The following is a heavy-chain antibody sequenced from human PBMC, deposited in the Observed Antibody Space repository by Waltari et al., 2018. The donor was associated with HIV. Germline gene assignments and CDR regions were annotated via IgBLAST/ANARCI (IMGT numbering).Heavy chain of an antibody. Sequence: LVESGGGVVRIGGSIRLTCEASGFELRDYSMNWVRQSPVSGLEWVASIRRGNNEKHYLDSVRGRFVISRDNSESFVYLQMESVGEEDTATYFCVRDDPGYGPIDYWGQGTPVTV. CDR2: IRRGNNEK. CDR1: GFELRDYS. J-gene: IGHJ4*02. V-gene: IGHV3-21*04. CDR3: VRDDPGYGPIDY. D-gene: IGHD3-10*01.